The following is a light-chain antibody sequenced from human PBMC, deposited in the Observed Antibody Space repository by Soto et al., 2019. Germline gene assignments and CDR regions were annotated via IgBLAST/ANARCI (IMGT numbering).Light chain of an antibody. CDR1: QSVSSY. J-gene: IGKJ1*01. V-gene: IGKV3-11*01. Sequence: LSPGERATLSCRASQSVSSYLAWYQQKPGQAPRLLIYDASNRATGIPARFSGSGSGTDFTLTISSLEPEDFAVYYCQQRSNWPPWTFGQGTKVDIK. CDR3: QQRSNWPPWT. CDR2: DAS.